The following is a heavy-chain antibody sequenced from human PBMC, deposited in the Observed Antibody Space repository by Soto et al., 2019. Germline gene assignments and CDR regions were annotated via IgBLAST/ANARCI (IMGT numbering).Heavy chain of an antibody. V-gene: IGHV3-73*02. CDR3: TRQTGPGGNSQLDD. CDR2: IRNKANGYGT. Sequence: EVQLVESGGDLVQPGESLKLSCAASGFTFSGSAMHWVRQASGKGLEWLGRIRNKANGYGTAYAATVKGRFTISRDDSKNTAYLQMNSLKTEDTAVYFCTRQTGPGGNSQLDDWGQGTLVTVSS. D-gene: IGHD2-21*02. CDR1: GFTFSGSA. J-gene: IGHJ4*02.